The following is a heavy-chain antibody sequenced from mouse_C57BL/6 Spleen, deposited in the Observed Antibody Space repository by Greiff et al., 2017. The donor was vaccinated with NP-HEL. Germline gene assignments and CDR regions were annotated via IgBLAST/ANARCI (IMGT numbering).Heavy chain of an antibody. J-gene: IGHJ2*01. Sequence: QVHVKQPGAELVKPGASVKLSCKASGYTFTSYWMHWVKQRPGQGLEWIGMIHPNSGSTNYNEKFKSKATLTVDKSSSTAYMQLSSLTSEDSAVYYCARSDYSPGYFDYWGQGTTLTVSS. CDR3: ARSDYSPGYFDY. CDR1: GYTFTSYW. D-gene: IGHD2-12*01. V-gene: IGHV1-64*01. CDR2: IHPNSGST.